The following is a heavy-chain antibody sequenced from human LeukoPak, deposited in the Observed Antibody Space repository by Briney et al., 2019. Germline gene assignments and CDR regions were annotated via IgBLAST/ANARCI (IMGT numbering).Heavy chain of an antibody. CDR3: TREARVGNWFDP. J-gene: IGHJ5*02. Sequence: VASVKVSCRASGYTFTDYYIHWVRQAPGQGLEWMGWINPENGGTNYAQKFQGRVTMTRDTSIRTVYMDLSRLRSDDTAVFYCTREARVGNWFDPWGQGTQGTVSS. D-gene: IGHD2-2*01. CDR1: GYTFTDYY. V-gene: IGHV1-2*02. CDR2: INPENGGT.